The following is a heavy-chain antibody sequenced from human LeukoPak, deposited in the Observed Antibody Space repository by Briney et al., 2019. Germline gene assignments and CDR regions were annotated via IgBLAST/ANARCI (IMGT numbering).Heavy chain of an antibody. CDR3: ARASGYYYDSSGSFDI. CDR1: GYTFTSYA. J-gene: IGHJ3*02. CDR2: IIPIFGTA. V-gene: IGHV1-69*13. Sequence: SVKVSCKASGYTFTSYAISWVRQAPGQGLEWMGGIIPIFGTANYAQKFQGRVTITADESTSTAYMELSSLRSEDTAVYYCARASGYYYDSSGSFDIWGQGTMVTVSS. D-gene: IGHD3-22*01.